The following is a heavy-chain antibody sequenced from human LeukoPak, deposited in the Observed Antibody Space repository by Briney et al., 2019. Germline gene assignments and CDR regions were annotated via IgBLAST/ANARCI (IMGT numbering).Heavy chain of an antibody. V-gene: IGHV3-23*01. CDR3: AKDPREGSSSWYGYFDY. CDR1: GFTFSSYA. D-gene: IGHD6-13*01. Sequence: GGSLTLSCAASGFTFSSYAMSWVRQAPGKGLEWVSAISGSGGSTYYADSVKGRFTISRDYSKQTLYLQMTIMRAEDTAVYYCAKDPREGSSSWYGYFDYWGQGTLVTVSS. J-gene: IGHJ4*02. CDR2: ISGSGGST.